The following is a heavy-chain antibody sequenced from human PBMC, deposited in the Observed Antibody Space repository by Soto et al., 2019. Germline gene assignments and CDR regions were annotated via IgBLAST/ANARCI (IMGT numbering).Heavy chain of an antibody. CDR1: GFTVSSNY. V-gene: IGHV3-66*01. CDR2: IYSGGST. J-gene: IGHJ3*02. CDR3: ARGRAAAAEGDAFDI. D-gene: IGHD6-13*01. Sequence: GGSLRLSCAASGFTVSSNYMSWVRQAPGKGLEWVSVIYSGGSTYYADSVKGRFTISRDNSKNTLYLQMNSLRAEDTAVYYCARGRAAAAEGDAFDIWGQGTMVTVSS.